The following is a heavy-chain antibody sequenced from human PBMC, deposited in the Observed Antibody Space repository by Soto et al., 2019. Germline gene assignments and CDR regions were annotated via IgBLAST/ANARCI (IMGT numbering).Heavy chain of an antibody. D-gene: IGHD6-13*01. V-gene: IGHV3-74*01. Sequence: GGSLRLSCAASGFTFSSYLMHWVRQAPGKGLVWVSRINSDGSSTTYADSVKGRFTISRDNAKNTLYLQMNSLRGEDTAVYHCARGYSSSWHNWFDPSGQGTPVTVSS. CDR3: ARGYSSSWHNWFDP. CDR2: INSDGSST. CDR1: GFTFSSYL. J-gene: IGHJ5*02.